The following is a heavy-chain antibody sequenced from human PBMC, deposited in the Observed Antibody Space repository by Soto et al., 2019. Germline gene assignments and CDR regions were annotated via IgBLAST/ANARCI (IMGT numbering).Heavy chain of an antibody. J-gene: IGHJ5*02. V-gene: IGHV4-61*01. CDR1: GGSVISTNYY. Sequence: LSLTCTVSGGSVISTNYYWSWIRQPPGKGLEWIGYIYYSGSSTYGSTNYNPSLKSRVTILVDTSKNQFSLKMSSVTAADTAVYYCAREATSPNHFDPWRQRILVTVSS. CDR2: IYYSGSSTYGST. CDR3: AREATSPNHFDP.